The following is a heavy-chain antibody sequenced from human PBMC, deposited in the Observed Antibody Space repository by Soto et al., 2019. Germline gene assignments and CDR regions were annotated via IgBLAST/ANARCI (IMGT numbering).Heavy chain of an antibody. CDR1: GYTFTSYH. J-gene: IGHJ4*02. CDR2: ISAYNTNT. V-gene: IGHV1-18*01. CDR3: ARDTPPTHY. Sequence: QVQLVQSGAEVKKPGASVKVSCKTSGYTFTSYHISWVRQAPGQGLEWMGWISAYNTNTNYAQTFQGRVTMTTDTLPTPAYMELRSLRSDDTAVYYCARDTPPTHYWGQGTLVTVSS.